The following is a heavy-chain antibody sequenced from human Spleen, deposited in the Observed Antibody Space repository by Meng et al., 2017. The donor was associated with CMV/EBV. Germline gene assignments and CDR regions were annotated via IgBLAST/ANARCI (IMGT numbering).Heavy chain of an antibody. CDR1: GGSISSRSYY. J-gene: IGHJ4*02. Sequence: GSLRLSCTVSGGSISSRSYYWGWIRQPPGEGLEWIGNVYYSGSTYYNPSLKSRVTISVDTSKNQFSLKLSSVTAADTAVYYCARGSYSSSSFDYWGQGTLVTVSS. CDR2: VYYSGST. V-gene: IGHV4-39*07. D-gene: IGHD6-6*01. CDR3: ARGSYSSSSFDY.